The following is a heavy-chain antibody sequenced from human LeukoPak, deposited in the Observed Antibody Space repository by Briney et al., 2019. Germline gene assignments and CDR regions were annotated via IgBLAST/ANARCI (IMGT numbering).Heavy chain of an antibody. D-gene: IGHD2-2*01. CDR2: IYHSGST. V-gene: IGHV4-38-2*02. CDR3: ARDNQYGLPYDFYFMDV. J-gene: IGHJ6*03. Sequence: SETLSLTCTVSGYSISSGYYWGWIRQPPGKGLEWIGSIYHSGSTYYNPSLKSRVTISLDTSKNQFSLKLSSVTAADTAVYFCARDNQYGLPYDFYFMDVWGKGTTVTVSS. CDR1: GYSISSGYY.